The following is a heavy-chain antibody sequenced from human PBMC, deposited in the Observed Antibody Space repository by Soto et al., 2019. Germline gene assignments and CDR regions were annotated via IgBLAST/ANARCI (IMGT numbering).Heavy chain of an antibody. CDR1: GFSLSTNEVA. Sequence: QITLKESGPTLVKPTQTLTLTCTFSGFSLSTNEVAVGWIRQPPGKALEWLALIYGGNDKRYSPSLKTRLTIPKDTSKNQVVLTMTNMDPVDTATYYCAHRRNRCYDYWGQGTLVTVSS. CDR3: AHRRNRCYDY. V-gene: IGHV2-5*02. D-gene: IGHD2-15*01. J-gene: IGHJ4*02. CDR2: IYGGNDK.